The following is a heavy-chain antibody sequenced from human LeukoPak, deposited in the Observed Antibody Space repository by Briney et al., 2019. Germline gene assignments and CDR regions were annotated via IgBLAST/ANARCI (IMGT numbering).Heavy chain of an antibody. CDR2: ISGDSSSA. D-gene: IGHD5-18*01. Sequence: GGSLRLSSAASGFAFDDYAMHWVRQGPGKGLEWVSGISGDSSSANYADSVKGRFTISRDNAQNSLYLQMSSLRVEDTALYYCAKDRYNFGSRFEMWGQGTMVLVAS. J-gene: IGHJ3*02. CDR1: GFAFDDYA. V-gene: IGHV3-9*01. CDR3: AKDRYNFGSRFEM.